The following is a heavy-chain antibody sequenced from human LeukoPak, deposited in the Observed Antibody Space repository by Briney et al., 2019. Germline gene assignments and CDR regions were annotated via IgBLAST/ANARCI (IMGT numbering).Heavy chain of an antibody. CDR3: ARDNSSGWYVRPADY. CDR1: GFTFSSYN. J-gene: IGHJ4*02. V-gene: IGHV3-21*01. D-gene: IGHD6-19*01. Sequence: PGGSLRLSCAASGFTFSSYNTNWVRQAPGKGLEWVSSISSSSSYIYYADSVKGRFTISRDNAKNSLYLQMNSLRAEDTAVYYCARDNSSGWYVRPADYWGQGTLVTVSS. CDR2: ISSSSSYI.